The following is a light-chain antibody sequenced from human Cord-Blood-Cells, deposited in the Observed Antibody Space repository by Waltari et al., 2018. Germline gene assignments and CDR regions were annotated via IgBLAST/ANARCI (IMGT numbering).Light chain of an antibody. V-gene: IGLV3-25*03. CDR1: ALPNQY. J-gene: IGLJ2*01. CDR2: QDS. CDR3: QAADSSGTWV. Sequence: SYDLTQPPSVSVSPGQTARITCPGDALPNQYSYWYQQKPGQPPALVIYQDSERPTGIPERFYGSSSGTTVALTISGGQAEDEADYYCQAADSSGTWVFGGGTKLTGL.